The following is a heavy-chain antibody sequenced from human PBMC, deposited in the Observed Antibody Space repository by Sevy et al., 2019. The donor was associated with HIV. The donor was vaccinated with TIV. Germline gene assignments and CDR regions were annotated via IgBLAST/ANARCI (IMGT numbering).Heavy chain of an antibody. V-gene: IGHV1-24*01. J-gene: IGHJ4*02. CDR1: GSALTELA. Sequence: ASGKVSCKVSGSALTELAMHWVRQAPGKGLEWMATFDPEDGGTFYAQKFQGRVTMTEDTSTDTAYLELVSLRSEDTAVYYCATTKDYYEGSGYPFDGWGQGTLVTVSS. CDR3: ATTKDYYEGSGYPFDG. CDR2: FDPEDGGT. D-gene: IGHD3-22*01.